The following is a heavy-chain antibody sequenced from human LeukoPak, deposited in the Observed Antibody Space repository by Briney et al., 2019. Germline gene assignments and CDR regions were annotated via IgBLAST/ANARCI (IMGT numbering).Heavy chain of an antibody. V-gene: IGHV4-39*01. Sequence: PSETLSLTCTVSGGSISSYYWGWIRQPPGKGLEWIGSIYYSGSTYYNPSLKSRVTISVDTSKNQFSLKLSSVTAADTAVYYCARQYYYGSGSYSDAFDIWGQGTMVTVSS. CDR1: GGSISSYY. J-gene: IGHJ3*02. CDR2: IYYSGST. D-gene: IGHD3-10*01. CDR3: ARQYYYGSGSYSDAFDI.